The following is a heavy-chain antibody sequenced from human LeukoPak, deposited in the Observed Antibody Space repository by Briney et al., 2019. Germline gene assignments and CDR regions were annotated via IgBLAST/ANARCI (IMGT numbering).Heavy chain of an antibody. CDR3: ARAALGYCSGGTCYSSWYFDL. CDR1: GGFMNSYY. Sequence: SDTLSLPCTVSGGFMNSYYWTWIRQPPGKGLEWIGYIYYSGNTDYNPSLKSRVTMSVDTSKSQFSLKLSSVTAADTAVYYCARAALGYCSGGTCYSSWYFDLWGRGTLVTVSS. D-gene: IGHD2-15*01. V-gene: IGHV4-59*07. J-gene: IGHJ2*01. CDR2: IYYSGNT.